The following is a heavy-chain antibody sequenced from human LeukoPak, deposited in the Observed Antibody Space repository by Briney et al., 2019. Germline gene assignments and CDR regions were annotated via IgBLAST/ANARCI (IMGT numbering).Heavy chain of an antibody. J-gene: IGHJ4*02. V-gene: IGHV4-34*01. CDR2: INHSGST. CDR1: GGSFSGYY. Sequence: PSVTLSLTCAVYGGSFSGYYWSWIRQPPGKGLEWIGEINHSGSTNYNSSLKSRVTISVDTSKNQFSLRLSSVTAADTAVYYCARERQAFDYWGQGTLVTVSS. CDR3: ARERQAFDY.